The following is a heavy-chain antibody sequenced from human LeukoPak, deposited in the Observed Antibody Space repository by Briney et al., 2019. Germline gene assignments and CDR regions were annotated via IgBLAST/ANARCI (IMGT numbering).Heavy chain of an antibody. CDR3: AKDLYPGDGYNFFDY. D-gene: IGHD5-24*01. J-gene: IGHJ4*02. Sequence: GGSLRLSCAASGFTFDDYAMHWVRQAPGKGLEWFSGISWNSGSIGYADSVKGRFTISRDNAKNSLYLQMNSLRAEDTALYYCAKDLYPGDGYNFFDYWGQGTLVTVSS. V-gene: IGHV3-9*01. CDR2: ISWNSGSI. CDR1: GFTFDDYA.